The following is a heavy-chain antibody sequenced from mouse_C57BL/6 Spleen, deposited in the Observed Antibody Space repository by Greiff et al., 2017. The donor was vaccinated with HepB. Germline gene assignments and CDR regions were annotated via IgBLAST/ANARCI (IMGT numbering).Heavy chain of an antibody. CDR1: GITFSSYA. D-gene: IGHD1-1*01. CDR3: ARESGSSFDY. Sequence: EVKLVESGGGLVKPGGSLKLSCAASGITFSSYAMSWVRQTPEKRLEWVATISDGGSYTYYPDNVKGRFTISRDNAKNNLYLQMSHLKSEDTAMYYCARESGSSFDYWGQGTTLTVSS. J-gene: IGHJ2*01. V-gene: IGHV5-4*01. CDR2: ISDGGSYT.